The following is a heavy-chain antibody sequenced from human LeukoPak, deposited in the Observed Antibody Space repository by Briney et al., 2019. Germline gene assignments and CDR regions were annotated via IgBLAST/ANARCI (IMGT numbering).Heavy chain of an antibody. CDR2: IYYSGST. J-gene: IGHJ4*02. D-gene: IGHD5-12*01. Sequence: PSETLSLTCTVSGGSISSGDYYWSWIRQPPGKGLEWIGYIYYSGSTYYNPSLKSRVTISVDTSKNQFSLKLSSVTAADTAVYYCARVEIGYSGYDYYFDYWGQGTLVTVSS. V-gene: IGHV4-30-4*08. CDR3: ARVEIGYSGYDYYFDY. CDR1: GGSISSGDYY.